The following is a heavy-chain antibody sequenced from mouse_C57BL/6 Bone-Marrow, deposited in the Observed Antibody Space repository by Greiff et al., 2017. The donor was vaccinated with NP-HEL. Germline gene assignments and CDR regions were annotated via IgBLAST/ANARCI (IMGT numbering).Heavy chain of an antibody. J-gene: IGHJ3*01. CDR1: GFTFTDYY. CDR3: ARRDYGNYFAY. Sequence: EVQLQESGGGLVQPGGSLSLSCAASGFTFTDYYMSWVRQPPGKALEWLGFIRNKANGYPTEYSSSVKGRFTISRDNSQSILYLQMNALRAEDSATYYCARRDYGNYFAYWGQGTLVTVSA. CDR2: IRNKANGYPT. V-gene: IGHV7-3*01. D-gene: IGHD2-1*01.